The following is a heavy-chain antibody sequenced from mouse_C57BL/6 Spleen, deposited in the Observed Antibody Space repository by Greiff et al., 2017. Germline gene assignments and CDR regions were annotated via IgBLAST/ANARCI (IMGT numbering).Heavy chain of an antibody. Sequence: EVQRVESGGGLVKPGGSLKLSCAASGFTFSDYGMHWVRQAPEKGLEWVAYISSGSSTSYYADTVKGRFTITRDNAKNTLFLQMTSLRSEDTAMYYCARPITTVEGYAMDYWGQGTSVTVSS. CDR2: ISSGSSTS. J-gene: IGHJ4*01. CDR1: GFTFSDYG. CDR3: ARPITTVEGYAMDY. D-gene: IGHD1-1*01. V-gene: IGHV5-17*01.